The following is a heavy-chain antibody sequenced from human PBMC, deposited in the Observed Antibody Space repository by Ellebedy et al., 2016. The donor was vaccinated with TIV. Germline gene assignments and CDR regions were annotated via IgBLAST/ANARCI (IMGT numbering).Heavy chain of an antibody. CDR2: ITDSGGST. V-gene: IGHV3-23*01. CDR3: AERGLYYYYMDV. CDR1: GFTFSSYA. J-gene: IGHJ6*03. Sequence: GGSLRLXXAASGFTFSSYAMTWVRQAPGKGLEWVSTITDSGGSTYYADSVKGRFTISRDNSKNTLYLQMNSLRAEDTAVYYCAERGLYYYYMDVWGKGTTVTVSS.